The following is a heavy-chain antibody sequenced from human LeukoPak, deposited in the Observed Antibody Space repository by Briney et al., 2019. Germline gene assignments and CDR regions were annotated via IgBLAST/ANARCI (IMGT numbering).Heavy chain of an antibody. V-gene: IGHV4-39*07. CDR2: IYYSGST. J-gene: IGHJ3*02. D-gene: IGHD3-16*01. CDR1: RGSISSSSYY. Sequence: SETLSLTCTVSRGSISSSSYYWGWIRQPPGKGLEWIGSIYYSGSTYYNPSLKSRVTISVDTSKNQFSLKLSSVTAADTAVYYCASNGGNAFDIWGQGTMVTVSS. CDR3: ASNGGNAFDI.